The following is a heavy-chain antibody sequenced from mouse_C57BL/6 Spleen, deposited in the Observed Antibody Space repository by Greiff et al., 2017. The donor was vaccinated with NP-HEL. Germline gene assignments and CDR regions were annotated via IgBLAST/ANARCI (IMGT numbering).Heavy chain of an antibody. J-gene: IGHJ2*01. CDR3: TRRWLLRGLDYFDY. D-gene: IGHD2-3*01. Sequence: QVQLQQPGAELVKPGASVKLSCKASGYTFTSYWMHWVKQRPGQGLEWIGMIHPNSGSTNYNEKFKSKATLTVDKSSSTAYMQLSSLTSEDSAVYYCTRRWLLRGLDYFDYWGQGTTLTVSS. CDR2: IHPNSGST. CDR1: GYTFTSYW. V-gene: IGHV1-64*01.